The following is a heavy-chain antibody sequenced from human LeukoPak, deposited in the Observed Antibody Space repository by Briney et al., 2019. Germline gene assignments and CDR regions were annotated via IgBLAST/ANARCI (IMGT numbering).Heavy chain of an antibody. Sequence: GGSLRLSCAASGFTFSSDWMHWVRRAPGKGLVWVSRINSDGGSTSYADSVKGRFTISRDNAKNTLDLQMNSLRAEDTAVYYCARSRGLLLPDYWGQGTLVTVSS. J-gene: IGHJ4*02. CDR2: INSDGGST. V-gene: IGHV3-74*01. CDR3: ARSRGLLLPDY. CDR1: GFTFSSDW. D-gene: IGHD3-3*01.